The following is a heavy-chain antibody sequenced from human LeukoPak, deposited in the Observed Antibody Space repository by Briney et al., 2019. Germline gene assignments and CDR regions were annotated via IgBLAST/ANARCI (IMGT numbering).Heavy chain of an antibody. CDR2: IYYSGST. Sequence: SETLSLTCTVSGGSIRSGDHYWSRIRQPPGKGLEWIGHIYYSGSTYYNPSLKSRVSIAVDTSKNQFSLKLSSVTAADTAVYYCARDRRNSSPCFDYWGQGSLVTVSS. V-gene: IGHV4-30-4*01. J-gene: IGHJ4*02. D-gene: IGHD3-22*01. CDR1: GGSIRSGDHY. CDR3: ARDRRNSSPCFDY.